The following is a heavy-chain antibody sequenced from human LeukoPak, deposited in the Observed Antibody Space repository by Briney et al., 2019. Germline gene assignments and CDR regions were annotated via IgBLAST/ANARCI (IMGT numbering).Heavy chain of an antibody. V-gene: IGHV5-51*01. Sequence: GESLKISCKGSGYSFSNYWIDWVRQMPGKGLEWMGIIYPGDSDVRYSPSFQGQVTISADKSISTAYLQWSSLQASDTAMYYCARQGYNSTWDRYLAYWGQGTQVTVSS. CDR1: GYSFSNYW. CDR3: ARQGYNSTWDRYLAY. CDR2: IYPGDSDV. D-gene: IGHD6-13*01. J-gene: IGHJ4*02.